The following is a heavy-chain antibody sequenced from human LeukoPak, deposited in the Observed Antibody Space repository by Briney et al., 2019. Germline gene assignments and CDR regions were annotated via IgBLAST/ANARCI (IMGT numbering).Heavy chain of an antibody. CDR1: GFTVSSNY. Sequence: GGSLRLSCAASGFTVSSNYMSWVRQTPGKGLDWVSVIYSDGSRYYADSVKGRFTISRDNSKNAVYLQTNSLRAEDTALYYCARVHAASASFDYWGQGTLVTVSS. CDR2: IYSDGSR. J-gene: IGHJ4*02. V-gene: IGHV3-53*01. CDR3: ARVHAASASFDY. D-gene: IGHD6-13*01.